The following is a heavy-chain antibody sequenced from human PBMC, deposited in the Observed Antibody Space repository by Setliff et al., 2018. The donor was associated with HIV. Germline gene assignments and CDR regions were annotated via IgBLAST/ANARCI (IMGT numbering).Heavy chain of an antibody. CDR2: IYYSGST. V-gene: IGHV4-38-2*01. Sequence: LSLTCAVSGYAIRSGYDWGWIRRPPGKGLEWIGSIYYSGSTNYNPSLKSRVTISVDTSKNQFSLKLSSVTAADTAVYYCARGSLYSRSSCFDYCGQGTLVTVSS. J-gene: IGHJ4*02. CDR1: GYAIRSGYD. CDR3: ARGSLYSRSSCFDY. D-gene: IGHD6-13*01.